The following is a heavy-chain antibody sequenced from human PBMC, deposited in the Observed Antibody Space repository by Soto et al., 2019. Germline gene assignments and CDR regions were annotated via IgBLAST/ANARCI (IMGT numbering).Heavy chain of an antibody. CDR2: INPSGGST. J-gene: IGHJ6*02. D-gene: IGHD1-26*01. CDR3: ARTNQFRVGATGYGMDV. V-gene: IGHV1-46*01. Sequence: ASVKVSCKVSGYTFTSYYMHWVRQAPGQGLEWMGIINPSGGSTSYAQKFQGRVTMTRDTSTGTVYMELSSLRSEDTAVYYCARTNQFRVGATGYGMDVWGQGTTVTVSS. CDR1: GYTFTSYY.